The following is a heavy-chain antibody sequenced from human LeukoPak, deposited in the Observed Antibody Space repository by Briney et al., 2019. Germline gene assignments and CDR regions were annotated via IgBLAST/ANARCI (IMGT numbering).Heavy chain of an antibody. CDR2: IRYDESNK. J-gene: IGHJ4*02. D-gene: IGHD6-6*01. V-gene: IGHV3-30*02. Sequence: GGSLRLSCAASGFTFSSYGMQWVRQAQGKGLEWVAFIRYDESNKYYADSVKGRFTISRDNSKNTLYLQMNSLRAEDTAVYYCAKGRRNFDYWGQGTLVTVSS. CDR1: GFTFSSYG. CDR3: AKGRRNFDY.